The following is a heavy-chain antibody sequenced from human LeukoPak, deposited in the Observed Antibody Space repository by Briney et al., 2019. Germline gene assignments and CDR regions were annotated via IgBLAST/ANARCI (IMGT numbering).Heavy chain of an antibody. V-gene: IGHV5-51*01. D-gene: IGHD6-19*01. J-gene: IGHJ6*03. CDR1: GYKFDNYW. CDR2: IFPRDSDT. CDR3: ARVGIAVTDNYYFYMDV. Sequence: GESLKISCKASGYKFDNYWIGWVRQMPGKGLEWMGIIFPRDSDTKSSPSLQGQVTISADKSISTSYPQWSSLKASDSAIYYCARVGIAVTDNYYFYMDVWGQGTLVTVSS.